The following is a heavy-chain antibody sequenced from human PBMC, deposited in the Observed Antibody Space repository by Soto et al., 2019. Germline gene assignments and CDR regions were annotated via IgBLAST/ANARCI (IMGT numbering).Heavy chain of an antibody. D-gene: IGHD6-19*01. V-gene: IGHV4-39*01. CDR1: GGSINRSSEF. Sequence: SXTTAHTCRVAGGSINRSSEFWGGVRTLGGKGLEWFGFIYYSGTTYYPPSLRSRVTISVDTSKNHFSLKLSSVTAADTAVVYCARHYISGCRNCFDPWVQGTLVPFSS. CDR3: ARHYISGCRNCFDP. J-gene: IGHJ5*02. CDR2: IYYSGTT.